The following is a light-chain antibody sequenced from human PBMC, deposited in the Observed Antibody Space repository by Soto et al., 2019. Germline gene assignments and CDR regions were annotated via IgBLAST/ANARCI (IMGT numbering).Light chain of an antibody. Sequence: DIQMTQSPSTLSASVGDRVTITCRASQSISSWLAWYQQKPQKAPKLLISKASSLESGIPSRFSGSGSGTEFTLTISSLQPDDFATYYCQQYSRYPGTFGQGTKVEVK. J-gene: IGKJ1*01. CDR1: QSISSW. CDR2: KAS. V-gene: IGKV1-5*03. CDR3: QQYSRYPGT.